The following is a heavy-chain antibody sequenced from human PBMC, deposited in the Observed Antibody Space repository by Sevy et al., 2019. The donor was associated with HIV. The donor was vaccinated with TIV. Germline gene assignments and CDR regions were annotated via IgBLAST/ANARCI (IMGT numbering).Heavy chain of an antibody. Sequence: GGSLRLSCAASGFTFSDYYMSWIRQAPGKGLEWVSYISSSGGTIYYADSVKGRFTISRDNAKNSLYLQMNSLRAEDTAVYYCARVRYRPVYYYYMDVWGKGTTVTVSS. D-gene: IGHD1-20*01. V-gene: IGHV3-11*01. J-gene: IGHJ6*03. CDR3: ARVRYRPVYYYYMDV. CDR2: ISSSGGTI. CDR1: GFTFSDYY.